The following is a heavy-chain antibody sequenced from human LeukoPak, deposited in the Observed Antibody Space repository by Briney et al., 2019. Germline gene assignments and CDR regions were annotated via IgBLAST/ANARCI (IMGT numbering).Heavy chain of an antibody. J-gene: IGHJ3*02. D-gene: IGHD3-10*01. CDR2: ISTSSHHI. CDR1: GFTFSSYS. CDR3: AREGYGSHAFDI. Sequence: GGSLRLSCAASGFTFSSYSMNWVRQAPGEGLEWVSSISTSSHHIYYADSVKGRFAISRDNAKNSLYLQMNSLRDGDTAVYYCAREGYGSHAFDIWGQGTMVTVSS. V-gene: IGHV3-21*01.